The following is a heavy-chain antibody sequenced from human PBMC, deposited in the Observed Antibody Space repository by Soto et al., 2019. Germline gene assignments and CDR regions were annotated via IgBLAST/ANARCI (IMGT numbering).Heavy chain of an antibody. D-gene: IGHD6-6*01. CDR1: GVTLSNYW. Sequence: EVQLVESGGGVVQPGGSLILSCAASGVTLSNYWMSWVRQAPGKGLEWVANINQDGSQKCYMGSVKGRFTISRDNAKNSLKLQRNSLRVEDTAVYYCAGDRYSSPSDFWGQGTLVNVSS. CDR2: INQDGSQK. V-gene: IGHV3-7*01. J-gene: IGHJ4*02. CDR3: AGDRYSSPSDF.